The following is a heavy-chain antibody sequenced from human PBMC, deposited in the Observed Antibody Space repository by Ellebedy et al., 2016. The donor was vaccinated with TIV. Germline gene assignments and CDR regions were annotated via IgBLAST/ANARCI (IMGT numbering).Heavy chain of an antibody. CDR3: ATDYIGNSGAYDP. V-gene: IGHV3-30*03. CDR1: GFTFSRYG. CDR2: LSHDGKDT. D-gene: IGHD4-23*01. J-gene: IGHJ3*01. Sequence: PGGSLRLSCAVSGFTFSRYGFHWVRQAPGEGLAWVAALSHDGKDTFYAASVKGRFTISRDNSMKTVNVEMNSLRPEDTAVYFCATDYIGNSGAYDPWGQGTLVIVSS.